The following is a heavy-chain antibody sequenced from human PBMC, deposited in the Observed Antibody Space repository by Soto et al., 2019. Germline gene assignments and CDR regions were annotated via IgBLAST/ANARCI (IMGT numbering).Heavy chain of an antibody. V-gene: IGHV5-51*01. CDR1: GYSFTSYW. J-gene: IGHJ4*02. Sequence: GESLKISCKGSGYSFTSYWIGWVRQMPGKGLEWMGIIYPGDSDTRYSPSFQGQVTISADKSISTAYLQWSSLKASGTAMYYCARHGQYDILTGYYDYWGQGTLVTVSS. D-gene: IGHD3-9*01. CDR3: ARHGQYDILTGYYDY. CDR2: IYPGDSDT.